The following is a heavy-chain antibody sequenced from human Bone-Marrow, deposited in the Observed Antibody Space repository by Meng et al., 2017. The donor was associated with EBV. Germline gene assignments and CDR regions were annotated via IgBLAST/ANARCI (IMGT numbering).Heavy chain of an antibody. D-gene: IGHD3-22*01. V-gene: IGHV1-3*01. J-gene: IGHJ5*02. Sequence: QVQRWQSGEGWRKPGAAVKVSCEASGYTFTSVAMHWVRQVPGQRLEWMGWINVGNGDTKYSQKFHGRVTINRDTSATTAYMELSSLTSEDTAVYYCARDSTGDSRRFDPWGQGTLVTVSS. CDR2: INVGNGDT. CDR3: ARDSTGDSRRFDP. CDR1: GYTFTSVA.